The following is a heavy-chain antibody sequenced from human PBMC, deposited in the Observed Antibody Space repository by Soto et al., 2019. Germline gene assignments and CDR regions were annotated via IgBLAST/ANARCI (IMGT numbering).Heavy chain of an antibody. J-gene: IGHJ5*02. D-gene: IGHD6-13*01. CDR1: GHTFITFG. V-gene: IGHV1-18*01. Sequence: QVQLVQSGAEMRKPGASVKVSCKVSGHTFITFGVSWVRQAPGQGREWMGWINNKNGNTNYAQKFQGRVSMTRDTTTPTLDMYMRSLKSAAASVCFCARDENHWYHIHGNPWGQGTLVIVSS. CDR3: ARDENHWYHIHGNP. CDR2: INNKNGNT.